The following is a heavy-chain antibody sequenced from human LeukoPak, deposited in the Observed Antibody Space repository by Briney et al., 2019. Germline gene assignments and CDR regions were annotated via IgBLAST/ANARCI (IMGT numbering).Heavy chain of an antibody. CDR1: GGSISCSY. D-gene: IGHD4-17*01. Sequence: PSETLSLTCTVSGGSISCSYLSWIRQAPGKGLEWIAYMYNSGSTNHNPSLKSRVTISIDTSKNQFSLKLSSLTAADTAIYYCARGIESYGDYGYWGQGILVTVSS. CDR2: MYNSGST. J-gene: IGHJ4*02. V-gene: IGHV4-59*01. CDR3: ARGIESYGDYGY.